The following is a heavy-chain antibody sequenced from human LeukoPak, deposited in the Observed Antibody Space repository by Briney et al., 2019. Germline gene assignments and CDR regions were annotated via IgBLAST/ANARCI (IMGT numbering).Heavy chain of an antibody. D-gene: IGHD4-17*01. CDR3: ARTLRTRKWAFDI. Sequence: SETLSLTCAVYGGSFSGYYWSWIRQAPGKGLEWIGEINHSGSTNYNPSLKSRVTISVDTSKNQFSLKLSSVTAADTAVYYCARTLRTRKWAFDIWGQGTMVTLSS. J-gene: IGHJ3*02. V-gene: IGHV4-34*01. CDR2: INHSGST. CDR1: GGSFSGYY.